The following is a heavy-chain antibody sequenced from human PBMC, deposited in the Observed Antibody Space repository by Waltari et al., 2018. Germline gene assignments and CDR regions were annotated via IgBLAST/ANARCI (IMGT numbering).Heavy chain of an antibody. Sequence: QLQLQESGPGLVKPSETVSLTCTVSCGSISSCSSYLGWFRQPPGKGRAWIGSIYYSGSTYYTPSLKSRVTISVDTAKNQFSLKLSSVTAADTAVYYCARHGPRFLEWLFQGGGAFDIWGQGTMVTVSS. CDR3: ARHGPRFLEWLFQGGGAFDI. CDR1: CGSISSCSSY. CDR2: IYYSGST. J-gene: IGHJ3*02. D-gene: IGHD3-3*01. V-gene: IGHV4-39*01.